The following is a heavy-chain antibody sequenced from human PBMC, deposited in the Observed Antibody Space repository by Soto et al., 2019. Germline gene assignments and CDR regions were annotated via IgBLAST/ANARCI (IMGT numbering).Heavy chain of an antibody. V-gene: IGHV3-13*05. Sequence: LRLSCAASGFTFSSYDMHWVRQATGKGLEWVSAIGTAGDPYYPGSVKGRFTISRENAKNSLYLQMNSLRAGDTAVYYWARGYPGYYYGMDVWGQGTTVTVSS. J-gene: IGHJ6*02. D-gene: IGHD5-18*01. CDR1: GFTFSSYD. CDR2: IGTAGDP. CDR3: ARGYPGYYYGMDV.